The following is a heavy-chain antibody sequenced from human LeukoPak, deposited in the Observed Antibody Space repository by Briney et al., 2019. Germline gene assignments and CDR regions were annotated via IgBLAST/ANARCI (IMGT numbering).Heavy chain of an antibody. CDR3: AKALYYYGSGSYSYYFDY. CDR1: GFTFSSYA. J-gene: IGHJ4*02. V-gene: IGHV3-23*01. CDR2: ISGIGGST. Sequence: GGSLRLSCAASGFTFSSYAMSWVRQAPGKGLEWVSAISGIGGSTYYADSVKGRFTISRDNSKNTLYLQMNSLRAEDTAVYYCAKALYYYGSGSYSYYFDYWGQGTLVTVSS. D-gene: IGHD3-10*01.